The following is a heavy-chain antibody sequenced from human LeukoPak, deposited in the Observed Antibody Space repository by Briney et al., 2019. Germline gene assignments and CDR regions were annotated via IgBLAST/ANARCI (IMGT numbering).Heavy chain of an antibody. V-gene: IGHV3-21*04. J-gene: IGHJ4*02. CDR2: ITLSSTYI. CDR3: AKEVERRGYNPFDY. CDR1: GFSFSSYT. Sequence: GGSLRLSCVASGFSFSSYTMNWVRQAPEKGLEWVSSITLSSTYIQYGDSVKGRFTISRDNAKNSLYLQMNSLRAEDTAVYYCAKEVERRGYNPFDYWGQGTLVTVSS. D-gene: IGHD5-24*01.